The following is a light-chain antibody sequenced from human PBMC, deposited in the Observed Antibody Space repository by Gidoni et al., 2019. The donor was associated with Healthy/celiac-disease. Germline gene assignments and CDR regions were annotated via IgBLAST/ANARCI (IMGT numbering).Light chain of an antibody. CDR2: AAS. CDR3: LQHNTYPPYT. CDR1: QGVRND. J-gene: IGKJ2*01. V-gene: IGKV1-17*01. Sequence: ILTCRASQGVRNDVSWYQQIPGRAPKRLIYAASTLHSGVPSRFSGSGFGTEFTLTISRLQPEDFAIYYCLQHNTYPPYTFGQGTKLEIK.